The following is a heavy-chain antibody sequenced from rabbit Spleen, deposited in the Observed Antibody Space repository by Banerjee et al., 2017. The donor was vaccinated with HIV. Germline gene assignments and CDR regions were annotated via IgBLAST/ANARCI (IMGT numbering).Heavy chain of an antibody. CDR1: GVSLNDKDV. Sequence: EQLEESGGGLVKPAGSLTLTCKASGVSLNDKDVMCWVRQAPGKGLEWIACINIFTGKSVYASWAKGRFSMSRTSSTTVTLQMTSLTAADTATYFCARERRTAITMALNLWGPGTLVTVS. CDR2: INIFTGKS. V-gene: IGHV1S45*01. D-gene: IGHD2-1*01. CDR3: ARERRTAITMALNL. J-gene: IGHJ4*01.